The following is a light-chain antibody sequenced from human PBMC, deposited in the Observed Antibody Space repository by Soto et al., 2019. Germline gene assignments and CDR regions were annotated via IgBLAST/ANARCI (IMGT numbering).Light chain of an antibody. CDR1: SSDVRSYNY. V-gene: IGLV2-8*01. J-gene: IGLJ2*01. Sequence: QSALTQPPSASGSPGQSVTISCTGTSSDVRSYNYVSWYQQHPGKAPKLMIYEVSKRPSVVPDRFSGSKSGNTASLTVSGLQAEDEADYYCSSYTGSNNLLFGGGTKLTVL. CDR2: EVS. CDR3: SSYTGSNNLL.